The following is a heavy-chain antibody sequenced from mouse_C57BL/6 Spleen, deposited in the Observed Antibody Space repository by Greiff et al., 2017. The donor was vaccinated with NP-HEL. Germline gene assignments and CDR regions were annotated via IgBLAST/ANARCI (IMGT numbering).Heavy chain of an antibody. Sequence: DVKLVESGGGLVKPGGSLKLSCAASGFTFSDYGMHWVRQAPEKGLEWVAYISSGSSTIYYADTVKGRFTISRDNAKNTLFLQMTSLRSEDAAMYYCARFYPYFDDWGQGTTLTVSS. CDR3: ARFYPYFDD. CDR2: ISSGSSTI. D-gene: IGHD1-1*01. V-gene: IGHV5-17*01. CDR1: GFTFSDYG. J-gene: IGHJ2*01.